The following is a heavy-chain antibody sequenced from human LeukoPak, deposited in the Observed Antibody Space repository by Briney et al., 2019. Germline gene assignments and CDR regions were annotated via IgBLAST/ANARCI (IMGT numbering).Heavy chain of an antibody. D-gene: IGHD5-12*01. J-gene: IGHJ5*02. CDR2: IYTSGST. CDR1: GGSISSYY. CDR3: ARDLLRGYSGYDYGWFDP. Sequence: PSETLSLTCTVPGGSISSYYWSWIRQPAGKGLEWIWRIYTSGSTNYNPSLKSRVIISVDKSKNQFSLKLSSVTAAETAVYYCARDLLRGYSGYDYGWFDPWGQGTLVTVSS. V-gene: IGHV4-4*07.